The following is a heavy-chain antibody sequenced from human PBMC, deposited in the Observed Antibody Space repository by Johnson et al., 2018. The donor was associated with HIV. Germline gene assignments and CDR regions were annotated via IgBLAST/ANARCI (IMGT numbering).Heavy chain of an antibody. CDR2: ISYDGNNK. Sequence: QVQLVESGGGVVQPGRSLRLSCAASGFTFSSYAMHWVRQAPGKGLEWVAIISYDGNNKYYTDSVKGRFTLSRDNSKNKLYLQMNRLRAEDKAIYYCARPSVRTTLTTTPWAFDIWGQGTMVTVSS. D-gene: IGHD4-17*01. V-gene: IGHV3-30*04. CDR1: GFTFSSYA. J-gene: IGHJ3*02. CDR3: ARPSVRTTLTTTPWAFDI.